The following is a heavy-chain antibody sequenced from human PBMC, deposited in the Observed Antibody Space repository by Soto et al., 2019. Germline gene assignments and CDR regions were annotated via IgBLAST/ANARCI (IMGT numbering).Heavy chain of an antibody. Sequence: TLSLTCTVSGGSISSGGYSWTWTRQSPGKGLEWIGYTYQSGSAYYNPSLKSRATISVDRSKNQFSLNLTSVTAADTAVYYCARDYYGMDVWGQGTTVTVSS. CDR1: GGSISSGGYS. CDR3: ARDYYGMDV. V-gene: IGHV4-30-2*06. CDR2: TYQSGSA. J-gene: IGHJ6*02.